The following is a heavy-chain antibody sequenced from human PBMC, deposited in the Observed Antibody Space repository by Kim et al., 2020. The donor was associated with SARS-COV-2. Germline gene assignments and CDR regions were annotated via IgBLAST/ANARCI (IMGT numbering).Heavy chain of an antibody. V-gene: IGHV4-39*07. CDR3: ARDGWTYDILTGYVPIGAFDI. D-gene: IGHD3-9*01. CDR1: GGSISSSSYY. J-gene: IGHJ3*02. Sequence: SETLSLTCTVSGGSISSSSYYWGWIRQPPGKGLEWIGSIYYSGSTYYNPSLKSRVTISVDTSKNQFSLKLSSVTAADTAVYYCARDGWTYDILTGYVPIGAFDIWGQGTMVTVSS. CDR2: IYYSGST.